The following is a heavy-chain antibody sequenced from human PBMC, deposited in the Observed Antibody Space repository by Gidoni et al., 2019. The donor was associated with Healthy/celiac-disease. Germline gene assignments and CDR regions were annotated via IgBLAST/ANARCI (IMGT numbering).Heavy chain of an antibody. CDR3: AKGVITIFGVVINQNWFDP. Sequence: QVQLVQSGAEVKKPGASLKVSCQASGYTFTGYYTHWVRQAPGQGLEWMGWINPNSGGTNYAQKFQGRVTMTRDTSISTAYMELSRLRSDDTAVYYCAKGVITIFGVVINQNWFDPWGQGTLVTVSS. J-gene: IGHJ5*02. V-gene: IGHV1-2*02. CDR2: INPNSGGT. D-gene: IGHD3-3*01. CDR1: GYTFTGYY.